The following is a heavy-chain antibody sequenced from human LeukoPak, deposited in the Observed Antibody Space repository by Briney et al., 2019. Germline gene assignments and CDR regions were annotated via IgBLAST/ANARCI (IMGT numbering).Heavy chain of an antibody. J-gene: IGHJ4*02. CDR3: ARGGYHSGGY. CDR2: INPNSGDT. CDR1: GYTFTDYY. D-gene: IGHD5-12*01. V-gene: IGHV1-2*02. Sequence: GASVKVYCKASGYTFTDYYMHWVRQAPGQGLEWMGWINPNSGDTKYAQKFQGRVTMTRDTSISTAYMELSRLISDDTAVFYCARGGYHSGGYWGQGTLVTISS.